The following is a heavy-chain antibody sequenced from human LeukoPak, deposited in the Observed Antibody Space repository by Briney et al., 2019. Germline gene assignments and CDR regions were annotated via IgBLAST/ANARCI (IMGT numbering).Heavy chain of an antibody. CDR2: INPDSGGT. D-gene: IGHD1-7*01. J-gene: IGHJ4*02. CDR1: GYTFTGYF. V-gene: IGHV1-2*06. Sequence: ASVKVSCKASGYTFTGYFMHWVRQAPGQGLEWMGRINPDSGGTNYAQKFQGRVTMTRDTSISTAYMELSSLRSEDTAVYYCARGLGITGTFDYWGQGTLVTVSS. CDR3: ARGLGITGTFDY.